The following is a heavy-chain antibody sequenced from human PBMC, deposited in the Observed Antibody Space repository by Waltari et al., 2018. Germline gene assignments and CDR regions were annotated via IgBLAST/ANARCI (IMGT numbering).Heavy chain of an antibody. CDR2: INPNSGGT. J-gene: IGHJ4*02. Sequence: QVQLVQSSAEVQKPVASVKVSCTASGYTFTGYYMHWGRQAPGQGLEWMGWINPNSGGTNYAQKFQGRVTMTRDTSISTAYMELSRLRSDDTAVYYCARYTPSEPIGWGQGTLVTVSS. CDR3: ARYTPSEPIG. CDR1: GYTFTGYY. D-gene: IGHD2-2*02. V-gene: IGHV1-2*02.